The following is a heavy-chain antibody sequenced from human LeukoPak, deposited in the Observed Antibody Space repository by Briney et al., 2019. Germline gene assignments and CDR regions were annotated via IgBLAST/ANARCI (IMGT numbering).Heavy chain of an antibody. CDR2: IYHSGST. V-gene: IGHV4-30-2*01. D-gene: IGHD5-24*01. Sequence: PSETLSLTCTVSGGSISSVGYYWSWIRQPPGKGLEWIGYIYHSGSTYYNPSLKSRVTISVDRSKNQFSLKLSSVTAADTAVYYCARGEEMATIKDYMDVWGKGTTVTVSS. CDR3: ARGEEMATIKDYMDV. CDR1: GGSISSVGYY. J-gene: IGHJ6*03.